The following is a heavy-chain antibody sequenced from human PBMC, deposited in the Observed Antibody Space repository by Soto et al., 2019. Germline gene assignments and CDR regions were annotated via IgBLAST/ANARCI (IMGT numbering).Heavy chain of an antibody. CDR3: TTLGASVAGTIWDYYYGMDV. D-gene: IGHD6-19*01. CDR1: GFTFSNAW. J-gene: IGHJ6*02. Sequence: GGSLRLSCAASGFTFSNAWMRWVRHAPGKGLEWVGRIKSKTDGGTTDYAAPVKGRFTISRDDSKNTLYLQMNSLKTEDTAVYYCTTLGASVAGTIWDYYYGMDVWGQGTTVTVSS. V-gene: IGHV3-15*01. CDR2: IKSKTDGGTT.